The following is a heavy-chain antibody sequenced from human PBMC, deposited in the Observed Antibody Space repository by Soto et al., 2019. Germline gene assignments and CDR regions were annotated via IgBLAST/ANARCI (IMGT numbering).Heavy chain of an antibody. J-gene: IGHJ6*02. CDR3: TRDQITMVRGKKNHGMDV. CDR2: IWFDGSIK. Sequence: GGSLRLSCAASGFTFSSYGIHWVRQAPGKGLEWVAVIWFDGSIKYYADSVKGRFTISRDNSKNTLYRQKNTLRAKDTSVYYCTRDQITMVRGKKNHGMDVWGQGTTVTVSS. CDR1: GFTFSSYG. V-gene: IGHV3-33*01. D-gene: IGHD3-10*01.